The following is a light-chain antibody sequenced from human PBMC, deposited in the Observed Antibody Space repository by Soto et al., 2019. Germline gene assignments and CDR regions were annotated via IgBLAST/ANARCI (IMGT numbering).Light chain of an antibody. CDR3: QVWDSSSDYV. J-gene: IGLJ1*01. V-gene: IGLV3-21*02. Sequence: SYELTQAASVSVAAGQTVRICCRGQNIETRSVHWYQQRPGQAPVLVVFDDYARPSGIPERFSGSNSGTTATLTISRVEAGDEADYYCQVWDSSSDYVYGSGTKVTVL. CDR2: DDY. CDR1: NIETRS.